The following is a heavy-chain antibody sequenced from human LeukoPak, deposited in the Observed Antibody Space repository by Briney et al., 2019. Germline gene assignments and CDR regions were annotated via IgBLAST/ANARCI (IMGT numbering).Heavy chain of an antibody. V-gene: IGHV3-23*01. D-gene: IGHD2-15*01. Sequence: GGSLRLSCAASGFTFSSYAMSWVRQAPGKGLEWVSSISDGGGSTYYADSVKGRFTVSRDNSKNTLYLQMSSLRADDTAVYYCATPRGIVVVVAAPSFDFWGQGTLVTVSS. J-gene: IGHJ4*02. CDR3: ATPRGIVVVVAAPSFDF. CDR1: GFTFSSYA. CDR2: ISDGGGST.